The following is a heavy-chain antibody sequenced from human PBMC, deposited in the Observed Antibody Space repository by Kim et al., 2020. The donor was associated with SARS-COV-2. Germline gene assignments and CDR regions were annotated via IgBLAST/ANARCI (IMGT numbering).Heavy chain of an antibody. D-gene: IGHD6-13*01. V-gene: IGHV4-39*01. CDR3: ARRILAAAGLRGPLDAFDI. J-gene: IGHJ3*02. CDR1: GGSISSSSYY. Sequence: SETLSLTCTVSGGSISSSSYYWGWIRQPPGKGLEWIGSIYYSGSTYYNPSLKSRVTISVDTSKNRFSLKLSSVTAADTAVYYCARRILAAAGLRGPLDAFDIWGQGTMVTVSS. CDR2: IYYSGST.